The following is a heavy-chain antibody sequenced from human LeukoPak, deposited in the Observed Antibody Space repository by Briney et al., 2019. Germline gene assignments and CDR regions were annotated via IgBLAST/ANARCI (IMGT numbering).Heavy chain of an antibody. V-gene: IGHV4-4*07. CDR2: IYSSGST. J-gene: IGHJ4*02. CDR3: ARGSSSRAFDY. D-gene: IGHD6-13*01. Sequence: SETLSLTCTVSGDSISSYYWSWIRQPAGKGLEWIGRIYSSGSTNYNPSLKSRITMSVDTSKNQFSLKLSSVTAADTAVYYCARGSSSRAFDYWGQGTLVTVSS. CDR1: GDSISSYY.